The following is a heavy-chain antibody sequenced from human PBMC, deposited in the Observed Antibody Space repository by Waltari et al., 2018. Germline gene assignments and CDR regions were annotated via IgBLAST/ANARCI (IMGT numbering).Heavy chain of an antibody. V-gene: IGHV4-34*01. Sequence: QVQLKQWGAGLFKISETLSLTCDASGGSFTTNYWCWIRPSPGKGLEWFGEIYHTRSHNYNPPLQDRVTISVDRSKSLFSLEVTSITAADAAIYYCARVKSGFDSWGQGTVVTVSS. CDR1: GGSFTTNY. J-gene: IGHJ4*02. CDR2: IYHTRSH. CDR3: ARVKSGFDS.